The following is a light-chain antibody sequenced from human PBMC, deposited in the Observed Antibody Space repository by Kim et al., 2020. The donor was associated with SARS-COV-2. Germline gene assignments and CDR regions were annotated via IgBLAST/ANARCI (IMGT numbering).Light chain of an antibody. V-gene: IGKV2-28*01. J-gene: IGKJ1*01. CDR2: LGS. Sequence: PASISCRSSQSLLHSNGYNYLDWYLQKPGQSPQLLIYLGSNRASGVPDRFSGSGSGTDFTLKISRVEAEDVGVYYCMQSLQTPRTFGQGTKVGIK. CDR3: MQSLQTPRT. CDR1: QSLLHSNGYNY.